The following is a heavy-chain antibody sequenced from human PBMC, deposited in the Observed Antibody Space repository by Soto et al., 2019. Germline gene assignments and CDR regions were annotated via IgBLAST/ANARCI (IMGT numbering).Heavy chain of an antibody. CDR1: KVTAW. CDR2: IKSKAAGETT. J-gene: IGHJ6*02. D-gene: IGHD3-10*01. CDR3: GDHDGSFFGMDV. Sequence: EVQLVASGGGLVKPGGSLRLSCAGSKVTAWMSWVRQAPGKGLQWVGRIKSKAAGETTDYAEPVQGRFTISTDDSQDMVYLEMNSLKIEDRAVYSCGDHDGSFFGMDVWGQGTRVTVSS. V-gene: IGHV3-15*01.